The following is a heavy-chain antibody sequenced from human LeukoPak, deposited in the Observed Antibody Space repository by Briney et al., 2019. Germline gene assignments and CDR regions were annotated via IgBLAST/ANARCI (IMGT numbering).Heavy chain of an antibody. CDR1: GYTFTYRY. CDR3: ARSQSTTPYYFYMDV. D-gene: IGHD1-7*01. J-gene: IGHJ6*03. Sequence: ASVKVSCKASGYTFTYRYLHWVRQAPGQALEWMGWITPFNGNTNYAQKFQDRVTMTRDTSISTAYMELSRLRSDDTAVYYCARSQSTTPYYFYMDVWGKGTTVTVSS. CDR2: ITPFNGNT. V-gene: IGHV1-45*02.